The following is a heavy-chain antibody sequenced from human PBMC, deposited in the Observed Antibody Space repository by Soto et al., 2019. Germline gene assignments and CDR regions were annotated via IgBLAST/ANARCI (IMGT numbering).Heavy chain of an antibody. V-gene: IGHV4-30-2*01. D-gene: IGHD4-4*01. J-gene: IGHJ4*02. CDR3: ARGMTTVTTLDY. CDR2: IYHSGST. Sequence: QLQLQESGSGLVKPSQTLSLTCAVSGGSISSGGYSWSWIRQPPGKVLEWIGYIYHSGSTYYNPSLKSRVTISVDRSNYQFSLKLSSVTAAETAVYYCARGMTTVTTLDYWGQGTLVTVSS. CDR1: GGSISSGGYS.